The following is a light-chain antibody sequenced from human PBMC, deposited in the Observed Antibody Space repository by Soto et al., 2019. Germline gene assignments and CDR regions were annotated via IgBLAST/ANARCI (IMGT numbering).Light chain of an antibody. Sequence: DIQMTQSPPSLSASVGDRVTITCRASQSIGNLLNWYQQRPGKAPSLLIYLTSTALNGVPSRFTGSGSGTDFTLTISSLQPEDFATYFCQQSHKTPWTFGQGTKVE. CDR1: QSIGNL. V-gene: IGKV1-39*01. CDR3: QQSHKTPWT. CDR2: LTS. J-gene: IGKJ1*01.